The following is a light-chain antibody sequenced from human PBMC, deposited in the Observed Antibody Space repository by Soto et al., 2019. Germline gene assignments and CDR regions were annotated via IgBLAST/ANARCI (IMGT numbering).Light chain of an antibody. V-gene: IGLV2-8*01. CDR3: SSFAGGGNPVL. Sequence: QSVVTQPPSASGSLGQSVTISCTGTSSDVGGYNYVSWHQQHPGKAPKVMIYEVTKRPPGVPDRFSGSKPGNTASLTVSGLQAEDEADYYCSSFAGGGNPVLLGGGTKLTVL. J-gene: IGLJ2*01. CDR1: SSDVGGYNY. CDR2: EVT.